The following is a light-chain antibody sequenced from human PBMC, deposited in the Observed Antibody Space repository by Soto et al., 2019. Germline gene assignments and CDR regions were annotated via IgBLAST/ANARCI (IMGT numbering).Light chain of an antibody. CDR1: RSVSTY. CDR3: QQRSSWMWA. CDR2: DTS. Sequence: EVVITQSPVTLSLSPGDRATLSCRASRSVSTYLAWYQQKPGQAPRLLIYDTSHRATGIPARFSGSGSGTDFTLTISSLEPEDFAVYYCQQRSSWMWAFGQGTRVEVK. V-gene: IGKV3-11*01. J-gene: IGKJ1*01.